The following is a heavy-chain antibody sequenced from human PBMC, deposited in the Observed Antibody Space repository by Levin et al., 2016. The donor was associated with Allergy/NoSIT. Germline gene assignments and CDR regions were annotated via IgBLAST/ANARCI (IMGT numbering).Heavy chain of an antibody. CDR2: INEDGTTT. D-gene: IGHD4-17*01. CDR3: AKVAGVGDSHTFDH. CDR1: GFTFDDYA. Sequence: GGSLRLSCAASGFTFDDYAMNWVRQAPGKGLEWVSIINEDGTTTYYADSMKGRFTISRDNSKNSLYLQMNSLRIEDTALYFCAKVAGVGDSHTFDHWGQGTLVTVSS. J-gene: IGHJ4*02. V-gene: IGHV3-43*02.